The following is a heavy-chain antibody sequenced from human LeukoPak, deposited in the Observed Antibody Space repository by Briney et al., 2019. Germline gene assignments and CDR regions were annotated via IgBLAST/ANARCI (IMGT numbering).Heavy chain of an antibody. D-gene: IGHD6-19*01. Sequence: ASVKVSCKASGYPFTNYGISWVRQVPGQGLEWMGWISNYNGYTKYADKFQGRVTMTTDTSTTTAHMELRSLRSGDTAVYYCARFPQMNIAVAGTKVRSWFDPWGQGTLVTVSS. CDR2: ISNYNGYT. J-gene: IGHJ5*02. CDR3: ARFPQMNIAVAGTKVRSWFDP. CDR1: GYPFTNYG. V-gene: IGHV1-18*01.